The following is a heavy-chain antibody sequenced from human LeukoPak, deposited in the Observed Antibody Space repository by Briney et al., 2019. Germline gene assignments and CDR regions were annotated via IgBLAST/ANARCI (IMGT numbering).Heavy chain of an antibody. Sequence: PGGSLRLSCAASGFTFSSYSMNWVRQAPGKGLEWVSSISSSSSYIYCADSVKGRFTISRDNAKNSLYLQMNSLRAEDTAVYYCARGRGYCSSTSCYHFDYWGQGTLVTVSS. CDR2: ISSSSSYI. J-gene: IGHJ4*02. D-gene: IGHD2-2*01. CDR1: GFTFSSYS. CDR3: ARGRGYCSSTSCYHFDY. V-gene: IGHV3-21*01.